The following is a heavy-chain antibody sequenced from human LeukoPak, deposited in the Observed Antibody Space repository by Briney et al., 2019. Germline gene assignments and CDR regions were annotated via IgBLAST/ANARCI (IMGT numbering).Heavy chain of an antibody. D-gene: IGHD3-10*01. J-gene: IGHJ6*03. Sequence: GGTLRLSCAASGFTFSSYGMSWVRQAPGKGLEWVSGISGSGGRTYYADSVKGRFTISRDNSKNTLYLQMNGLRAEDTAVYYCAKEPKKPIITSGSGGSYYYYMDVWGKGTTVTISS. CDR1: GFTFSSYG. CDR2: ISGSGGRT. V-gene: IGHV3-23*01. CDR3: AKEPKKPIITSGSGGSYYYYMDV.